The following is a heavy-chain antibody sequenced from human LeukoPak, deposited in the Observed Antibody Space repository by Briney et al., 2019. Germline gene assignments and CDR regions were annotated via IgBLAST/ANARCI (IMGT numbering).Heavy chain of an antibody. D-gene: IGHD3-22*01. CDR2: INPSGGST. CDR3: ARDYYDSSGYLDWYFDL. V-gene: IGHV1-46*01. J-gene: IGHJ2*01. CDR1: GYTFTSYY. Sequence: ASVTVSCKASGYTFTSYYMHWVRQAPGQGLEWMGLINPSGGSTSYAQKFQGRVTMTRDMSTSTVYMELSSLRSEDTAVYYCARDYYDSSGYLDWYFDLWGRGTLVTVSS.